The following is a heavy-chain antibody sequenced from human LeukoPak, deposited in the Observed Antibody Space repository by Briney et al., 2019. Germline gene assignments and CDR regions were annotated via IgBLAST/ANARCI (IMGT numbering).Heavy chain of an antibody. CDR2: ISYDGSNK. D-gene: IGHD6-6*01. J-gene: IGHJ4*02. V-gene: IGHV3-30*15. Sequence: GGSLRLSCAASGFSFSSYAMYWVRQAPGRGLEWVAVISYDGSNKNYADSVKGRFTISRDNSKNTLYLQMSSLRAEDTAVYYCARGESTTSSDPVDFWGQGTLVIVSS. CDR3: ARGESTTSSDPVDF. CDR1: GFSFSSYA.